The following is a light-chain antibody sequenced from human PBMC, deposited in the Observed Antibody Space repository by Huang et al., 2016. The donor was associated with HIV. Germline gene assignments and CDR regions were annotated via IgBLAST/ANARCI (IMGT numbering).Light chain of an antibody. CDR1: QNITKS. CDR2: TVS. V-gene: IGKV1-39*01. CDR3: QQSFSVPRT. Sequence: DIQMTQSPPSLSASVGDRVTFTCRADQNITKSLKWYQQKPGKAPKILIYTVSTLESGVPSRFSGSGSGSRFTLNIGNLQPEDFATYYCQQSFSVPRTFG. J-gene: IGKJ1*01.